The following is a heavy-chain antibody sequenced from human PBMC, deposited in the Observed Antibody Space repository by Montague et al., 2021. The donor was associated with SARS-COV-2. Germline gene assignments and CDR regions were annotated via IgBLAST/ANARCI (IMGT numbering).Heavy chain of an antibody. V-gene: IGHV3-30*18. Sequence: SLRLSCAASGFTFSSYGMHWVRQAPGKGLERVAVISYDGSNKYYADSVKGRFTISRDNSKNTLYLQMNSLRAEDTAVYYCAKDQWLVPFFDYWGQGTLVTFSS. D-gene: IGHD6-19*01. J-gene: IGHJ4*02. CDR2: ISYDGSNK. CDR3: AKDQWLVPFFDY. CDR1: GFTFSSYG.